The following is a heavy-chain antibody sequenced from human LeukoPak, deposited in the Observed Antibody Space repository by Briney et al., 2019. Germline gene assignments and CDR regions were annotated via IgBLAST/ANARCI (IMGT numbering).Heavy chain of an antibody. CDR1: GFYFTDYA. J-gene: IGHJ4*01. Sequence: GGSLRLSCAASGFYFTDYAMSWARQAPGKGLEWLSAVSGNGDTKDYVDSVKGRFTISRDNPRNTVHLQIDNLRTEDTAVYYCARGSTSTAPGWVYWGHGTPVTVSS. CDR3: ARGSTSTAPGWVY. V-gene: IGHV3-23*01. CDR2: VSGNGDTK. D-gene: IGHD2-21*02.